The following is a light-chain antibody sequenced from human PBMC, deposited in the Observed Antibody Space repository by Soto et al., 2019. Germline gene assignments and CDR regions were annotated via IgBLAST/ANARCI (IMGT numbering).Light chain of an antibody. CDR1: QSVGRN. CDR3: QEYSKRLLFT. Sequence: EIVVTQSPGILSVSPGDRATLSCRASQSVGRNLAWYQQKPGQAPTLLIYAASTRATGLPARFSGSGSGTDLTSTIGSLQAADFAVYYCQEYSKRLLFTFGPGTRVDIK. CDR2: AAS. V-gene: IGKV3-15*01. J-gene: IGKJ3*01.